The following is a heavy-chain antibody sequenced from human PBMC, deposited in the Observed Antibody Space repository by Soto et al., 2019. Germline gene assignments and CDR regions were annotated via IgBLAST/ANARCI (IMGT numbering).Heavy chain of an antibody. CDR2: INPTGSVT. V-gene: IGHV3-74*01. Sequence: GESLSLSCAASGFPLSTYWIHWVRQAPGEGLVWVSRINPTGSVTIYADSVKGRFTISRDNAKNTVYLQMNSLRGEDTAVYHCGRVKDGNVRIDDWGQGALVTVSS. CDR1: GFPLSTYW. D-gene: IGHD3-10*01. J-gene: IGHJ4*02. CDR3: GRVKDGNVRIDD.